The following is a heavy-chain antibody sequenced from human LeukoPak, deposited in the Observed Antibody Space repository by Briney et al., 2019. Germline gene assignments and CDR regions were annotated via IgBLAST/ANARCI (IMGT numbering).Heavy chain of an antibody. J-gene: IGHJ5*02. Sequence: SETLSLTRAASGGSFSSNYNSWVWIRQPPGRGLEWIGTLYYSGSTNYNPSLKSRVTISVDTTKNQFSLKLTSATAADTAVYYCASVLVLKSSRWYGVDRGGQGTLVVVSS. CDR2: LYYSGST. V-gene: IGHV4-39*07. CDR3: ASVLVLKSSRWYGVDR. D-gene: IGHD6-19*01. CDR1: GGSFSSNYNS.